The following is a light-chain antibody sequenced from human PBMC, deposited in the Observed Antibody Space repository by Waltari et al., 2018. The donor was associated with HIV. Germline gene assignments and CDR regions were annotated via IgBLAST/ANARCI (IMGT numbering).Light chain of an antibody. J-gene: IGKJ1*01. CDR2: GVS. Sequence: EIVMTQSPVTLSVSPGDRATLSCRASQSVGKFNAWYQQRPGQAPRLLMPGVSNRAAGVPARFVGSGSGTEVNLTISSLQSDDSAVYFCQQFNFWPRTFGQGTKVEV. CDR3: QQFNFWPRT. V-gene: IGKV3-15*01. CDR1: QSVGKF.